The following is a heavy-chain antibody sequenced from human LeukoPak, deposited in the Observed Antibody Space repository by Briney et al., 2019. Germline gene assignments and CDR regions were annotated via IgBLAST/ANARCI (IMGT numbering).Heavy chain of an antibody. D-gene: IGHD3-10*01. V-gene: IGHV3-48*03. J-gene: IGHJ4*02. CDR3: ARRRSGNLDY. CDR1: GFTFSNYD. CDR2: ISSSGSTI. Sequence: GGSLRLSCAASGFTFSNYDMNWVRQAPGKGLEWVSYISSSGSTIYNADSVKGRFTISRDNAKNSLYLQMNSLRAEDTAVYYCARRRSGNLDYWGQGTLVTVSS.